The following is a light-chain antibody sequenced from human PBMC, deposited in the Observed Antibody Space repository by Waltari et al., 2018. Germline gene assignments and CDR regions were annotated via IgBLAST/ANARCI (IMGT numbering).Light chain of an antibody. CDR3: AAWDDTLNGRWE. CDR1: SSNIGSNI. Sequence: QSVLTQPPSASATPGQRVTISCSGSSSNIGSNIVNWYQQVPGTTPKLLIYRNGQRPSGVPDRFAGSKSGTSASLAISGLRSEDEADYDCAAWDDTLNGRWEFGGGTKLTVL. V-gene: IGLV1-44*01. J-gene: IGLJ3*02. CDR2: RNG.